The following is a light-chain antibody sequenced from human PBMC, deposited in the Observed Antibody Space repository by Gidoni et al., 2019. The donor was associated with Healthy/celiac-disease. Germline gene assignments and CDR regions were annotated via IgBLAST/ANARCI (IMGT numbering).Light chain of an antibody. CDR3: QQSYSTPLLT. CDR2: AAS. J-gene: IGKJ4*01. CDR1: QSISSY. Sequence: DIQMTQSPSSLSASVGDRVTITCRASQSISSYLNWYQQKPGKAPKLLSYAASSLQSGVPSRFSVSGSGTDFTLTISSLQPEDFATYYCQQSYSTPLLTFGGGTKVDIK. V-gene: IGKV1-39*01.